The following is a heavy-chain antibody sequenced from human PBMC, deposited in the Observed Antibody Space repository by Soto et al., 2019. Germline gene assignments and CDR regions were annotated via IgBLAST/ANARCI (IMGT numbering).Heavy chain of an antibody. CDR2: ISYDGSYR. CDR1: GFTFSSYA. D-gene: IGHD5-18*01. CDR3: ARDRGGMVTASVVWGMDV. J-gene: IGHJ6*02. Sequence: QVQLVESGGGVVQPGRSLRVSCAASGFTFSSYAMHWVRQAPGKGLEGVAVISYDGSYRYYADSVKGRFTISRDNSDNTLYLQMNYLRPDDTAVFYCARDRGGMVTASVVWGMDVWGQGTTVTVSS. V-gene: IGHV3-30-3*01.